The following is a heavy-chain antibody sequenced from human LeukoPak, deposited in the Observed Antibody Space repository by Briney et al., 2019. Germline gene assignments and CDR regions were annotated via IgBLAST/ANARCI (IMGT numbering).Heavy chain of an antibody. V-gene: IGHV5-51*01. J-gene: IGHJ4*02. CDR1: GYRFTNYW. CDR2: IYPGDSDT. CDR3: TRQGVYYSDSSAYYY. D-gene: IGHD3-22*01. Sequence: GESLKISCKGSGYRFTNYWIAWVRQIPGKGLELMGSIYPGDSDTRYSPSFQGQVTISADKSITTAYLQWNSLKASDTAKYYCTRQGVYYSDSSAYYYWGQGTLVTVSS.